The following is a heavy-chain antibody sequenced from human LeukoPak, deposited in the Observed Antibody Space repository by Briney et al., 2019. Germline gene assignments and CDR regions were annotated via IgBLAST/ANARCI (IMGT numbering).Heavy chain of an antibody. J-gene: IGHJ6*03. D-gene: IGHD6-6*01. CDR3: TRGAAPGYYYYMDV. CDR1: GYTFTTSD. Sequence: ASVKVSCKASGYTFTTSDISWVRQAPGQGLEWMGWISAYNGNTNYAQRVQGRVTMTTDTSTSTAYVELRSLRSDDTAVYYCTRGAAPGYYYYMDVWGKGTTVTVSS. CDR2: ISAYNGNT. V-gene: IGHV1-18*01.